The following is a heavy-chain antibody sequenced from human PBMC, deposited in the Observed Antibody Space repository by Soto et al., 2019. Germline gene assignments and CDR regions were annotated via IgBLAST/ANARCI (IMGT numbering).Heavy chain of an antibody. D-gene: IGHD3-9*01. CDR2: ISSSSRYI. CDR3: ARGFDILTGLYFQH. V-gene: IGHV3-21*01. CDR1: GFTVSSNY. Sequence: PGGSLRLSCAVSGFTVSSNYMNWVRQAPGKGLEWVSSISSSSRYIYYPDSVKGRFTISRDNAKNSLYLQMSSLRAEDTAVYYCARGFDILTGLYFQHWGQGTLVTVSS. J-gene: IGHJ1*01.